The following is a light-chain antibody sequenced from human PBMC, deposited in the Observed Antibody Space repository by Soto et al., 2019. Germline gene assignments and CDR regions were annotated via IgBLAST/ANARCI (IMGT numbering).Light chain of an antibody. J-gene: IGKJ5*01. CDR1: QSISGW. Sequence: DIQMTQFPSSLSASVGDRVSINFRASQSISGWLAWYQQKPGKAPRLLIYKASTLEIGVPSRFSGSGSGTEFTLTISSLQPEDVATYHCQQVNVYPITFGQGTRLEIK. CDR3: QQVNVYPIT. V-gene: IGKV1-5*03. CDR2: KAS.